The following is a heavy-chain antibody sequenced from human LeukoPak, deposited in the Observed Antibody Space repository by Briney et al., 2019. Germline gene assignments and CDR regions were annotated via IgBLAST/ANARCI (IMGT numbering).Heavy chain of an antibody. CDR2: IYYSGST. CDR1: GGSISSSSYY. D-gene: IGHD1-1*01. Sequence: PSETLSLTCTVSGGSISSSSYYWGWIRQPPGKGLEWIGSIYYSGSTYYNPSLKSRVTISVDTSKNQFSLKLSSVTAADTAVYYCARRSTGTTEFDYWGQGTLVTVSS. J-gene: IGHJ4*02. CDR3: ARRSTGTTEFDY. V-gene: IGHV4-39*01.